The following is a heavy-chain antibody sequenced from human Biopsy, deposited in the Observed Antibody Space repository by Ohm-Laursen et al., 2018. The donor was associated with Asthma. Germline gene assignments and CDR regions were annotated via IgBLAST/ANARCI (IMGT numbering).Heavy chain of an antibody. CDR1: GGTFNTYV. D-gene: IGHD2-2*01. J-gene: IGHJ4*02. Sequence: ASVKVSCKSLGGTFNTYVIGWVRQAPGQGLEWMGWIIFDFGTTTYPQKFQDRVTITADDSTSTVYMELSSLRSEDTAVYYCARKAGSCISRTCYSLDFWGRGTLVTVSS. CDR3: ARKAGSCISRTCYSLDF. V-gene: IGHV1-69*13. CDR2: IIFDFGTT.